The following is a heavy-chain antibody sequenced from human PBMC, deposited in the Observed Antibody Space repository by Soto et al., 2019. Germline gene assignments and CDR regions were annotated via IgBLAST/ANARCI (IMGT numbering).Heavy chain of an antibody. CDR1: GFNFNSYT. D-gene: IGHD6-13*01. CDR3: AKDSSSWTYNWFDP. CDR2: ISSSGGST. J-gene: IGHJ5*02. V-gene: IGHV3-23*01. Sequence: GGSLRLSCAASGFNFNSYTINWVRQAPGKRLEWLSSISSSGGSTYYADSVKGRFTISRDNSKNTLYLQMNSLRAEDTAVYYCAKDSSSWTYNWFDPWGQGTLVTVSS.